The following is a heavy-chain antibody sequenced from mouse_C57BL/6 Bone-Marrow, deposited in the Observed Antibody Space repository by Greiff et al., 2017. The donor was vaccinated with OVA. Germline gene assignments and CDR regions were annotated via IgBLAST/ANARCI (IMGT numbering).Heavy chain of an antibody. CDR2: IYPRSGNT. J-gene: IGHJ2*01. CDR1: GYTFTSYG. CDR3: ARRDYTGY. Sequence: QVQLQQSGAELARPGASVKLSCKASGYTFTSYGISWVKQRTGQGLEWIGEIYPRSGNTYYNEKFKGKATLTADKSSSTAYMELRSLTSEDSAVYFCARRDYTGYWGQGTTLTVSS. V-gene: IGHV1-81*01. D-gene: IGHD2-12*01.